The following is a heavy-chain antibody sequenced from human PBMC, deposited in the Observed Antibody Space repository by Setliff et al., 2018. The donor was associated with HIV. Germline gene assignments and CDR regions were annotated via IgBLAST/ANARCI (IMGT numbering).Heavy chain of an antibody. J-gene: IGHJ1*01. CDR3: ARDPSSGIYYDSSGQYFQN. V-gene: IGHV1-18*01. Sequence: ASVKVSCKASGYIFTSYGISWVRQAPGQGLEWMGRISAYNGSTNYAQKFQGRVSMTIDTSTSTAYMGLRSLRPDDTAVYFCARDPSSGIYYDSSGQYFQNWGQGTLVTVSS. CDR2: ISAYNGST. D-gene: IGHD3-22*01. CDR1: GYIFTSYG.